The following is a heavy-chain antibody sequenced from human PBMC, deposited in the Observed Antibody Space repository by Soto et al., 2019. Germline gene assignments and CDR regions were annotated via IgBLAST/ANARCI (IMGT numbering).Heavy chain of an antibody. CDR3: ARRYGSAIDY. J-gene: IGHJ4*02. CDR2: IYYSGST. D-gene: IGHD1-26*01. V-gene: IGHV4-59*08. CDR1: GGSISSYY. Sequence: SETLSLTCTVSGGSISSYYWSWIRQPPGKGLEWIGYIYYSGSTNYNPSLKSRVTISVDTSKNQFSLKLSSVTAADTTVYYCARRYGSAIDYWGQGTLVTVSS.